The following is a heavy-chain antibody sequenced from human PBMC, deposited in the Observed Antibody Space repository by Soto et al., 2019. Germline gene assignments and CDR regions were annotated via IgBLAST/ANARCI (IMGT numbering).Heavy chain of an antibody. CDR3: ARGGVSSSWYYFDY. CDR2: IIPILGIA. D-gene: IGHD6-13*01. V-gene: IGHV1-69*02. CDR1: GGTFSSYT. Sequence: ASVKVSCKASGGTFSSYTISWVRQAPGQGLEWMGRIIPILGIANYAQMFQGRVTITADKSTSTAYMELSSLRSEDTAVYYCARGGVSSSWYYFDYWGQGTLVTVSS. J-gene: IGHJ4*02.